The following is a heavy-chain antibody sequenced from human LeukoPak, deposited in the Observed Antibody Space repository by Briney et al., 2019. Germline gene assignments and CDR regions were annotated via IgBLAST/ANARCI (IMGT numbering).Heavy chain of an antibody. CDR3: AREPHHYCDSPF. D-gene: IGHD3-22*01. V-gene: IGHV3-23*01. CDR2: ISGSGGTT. Sequence: GGSLRLSCAASGFTFSTYAMNWVRQAPGRGLECVSGISGSGGTTDYTDSLQGRFTISRDNSNNSPDLQMNSLRAEDTPVYHCAREPHHYCDSPFWRQGPLVTVPS. J-gene: IGHJ4*02. CDR1: GFTFSTYA.